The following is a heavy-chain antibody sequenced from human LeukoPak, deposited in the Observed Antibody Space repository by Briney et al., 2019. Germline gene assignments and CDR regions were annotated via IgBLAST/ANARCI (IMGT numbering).Heavy chain of an antibody. V-gene: IGHV3-23*01. D-gene: IGHD1-1*01. CDR3: ASRTWVGGGQYAFDV. CDR2: RGSAGGD. J-gene: IGHJ3*01. Sequence: GGSLRLSCAASGFKFINYAVSWARQAPGKGLEWVPARGSAGGDYYADSVKGRFTISRDNSATTFYLQMNNLRAEDTARYFCASRTWVGGGQYAFDVWGQGTMVTVSS. CDR1: GFKFINYA.